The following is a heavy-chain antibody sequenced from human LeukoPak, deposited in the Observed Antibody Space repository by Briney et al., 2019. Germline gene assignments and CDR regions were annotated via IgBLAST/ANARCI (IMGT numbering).Heavy chain of an antibody. CDR2: INWNGGST. Sequence: GGSLRLSCAASGFTFNNAWMSWVRQAPGKGLEWVSGINWNGGSTGYADSVKGRFTISRDNAKNSLYLQMNSLRAEDTALYYCARCPYDSSGYYYEYYFDYWGQGTLVTVSS. J-gene: IGHJ4*02. CDR3: ARCPYDSSGYYYEYYFDY. V-gene: IGHV3-20*04. CDR1: GFTFNNAW. D-gene: IGHD3-22*01.